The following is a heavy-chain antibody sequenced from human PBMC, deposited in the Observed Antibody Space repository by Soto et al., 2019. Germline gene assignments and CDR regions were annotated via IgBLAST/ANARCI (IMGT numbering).Heavy chain of an antibody. CDR3: AKDRPSGSRPYYYGMDV. CDR1: GFTFSNYA. CDR2: ISYDGRNK. J-gene: IGHJ6*02. V-gene: IGHV3-30*18. D-gene: IGHD1-26*01. Sequence: PGGSLRLSCAASGFTFSNYAMHWVRQAPGKGPEWVAAISYDGRNKYYADSVKGRFTISRDNSKNTLDLQMNSLRAEDTAVYYCAKDRPSGSRPYYYGMDVWGQGTTVTVSS.